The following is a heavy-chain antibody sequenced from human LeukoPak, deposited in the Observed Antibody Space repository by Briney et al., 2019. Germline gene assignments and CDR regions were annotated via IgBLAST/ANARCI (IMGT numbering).Heavy chain of an antibody. CDR3: ARAKPGAFFYYFDY. D-gene: IGHD1-14*01. V-gene: IGHV4-4*07. J-gene: IGHJ4*02. CDR2: IFTSGST. Sequence: PSETLSLTCTVSGGSITSDYWSWIRQPAGKGLEWMGRIFTSGSTSYNPSLKSRVTMSLDTSKNQFSLKLSSMTAADTAVYYCARAKPGAFFYYFDYWGQGTLVTVSS. CDR1: GGSITSDY.